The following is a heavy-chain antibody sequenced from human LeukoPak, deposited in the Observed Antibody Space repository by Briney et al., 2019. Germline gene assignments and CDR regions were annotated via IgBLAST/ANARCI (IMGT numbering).Heavy chain of an antibody. J-gene: IGHJ4*02. V-gene: IGHV4-38-2*02. CDR2: ISTSGST. D-gene: IGHD1-26*01. Sequence: SETLSLTCTASGYSISSGYYWGWIREPPGKGLEWIGRISTSGSTNYNPSLKSRVTISVDTSKNQFSLNLNSVTAADTAVYYCARERLGVGALYYFDYWGQGSLVTVSS. CDR1: GYSISSGYY. CDR3: ARERLGVGALYYFDY.